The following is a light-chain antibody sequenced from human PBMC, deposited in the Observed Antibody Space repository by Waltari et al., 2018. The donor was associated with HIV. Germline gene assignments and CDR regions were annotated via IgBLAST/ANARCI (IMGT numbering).Light chain of an antibody. CDR3: AAWDDSLNGHLV. V-gene: IGLV1-44*01. CDR2: PTT. CDR1: SPNIGTNP. Sequence: QSVLTQPPSASGTPGQRVTISCSGGSPNIGTNPVFWYQPLPGTAPKVRIYPTTRRPSGCPGRFSCSNAGTSAYLAISGLQSEDEADYYCAAWDDSLNGHLVFGGGTKLTVL. J-gene: IGLJ2*01.